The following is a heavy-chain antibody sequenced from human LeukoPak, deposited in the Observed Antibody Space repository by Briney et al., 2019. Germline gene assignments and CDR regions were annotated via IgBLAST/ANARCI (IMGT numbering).Heavy chain of an antibody. J-gene: IGHJ6*03. CDR1: GYTFTNYY. Sequence: ASVKVSCKASGYTFTNYYMHWVRQAPGQGLEWMGIINPSGGSTSYAQKFQGRVTMTRDTSTSTVYMELSSLRSEDTALYYCARGGNNYYYMDVWGKGTTVTVSS. D-gene: IGHD1/OR15-1a*01. V-gene: IGHV1-46*01. CDR2: INPSGGST. CDR3: ARGGNNYYYMDV.